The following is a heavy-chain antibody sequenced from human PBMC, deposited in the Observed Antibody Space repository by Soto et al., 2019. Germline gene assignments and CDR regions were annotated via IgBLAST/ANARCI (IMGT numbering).Heavy chain of an antibody. CDR1: GGSISSSSSY. D-gene: IGHD4-17*01. CDR3: ARQPLGAATVASVINWFDP. CDR2: IYYSGST. J-gene: IGHJ5*02. V-gene: IGHV4-39*01. Sequence: QLQLQESGPGLVKPSETLSLTCTVSGGSISSSSSYWGWIRQPPGKGLEWIGYIYYSGSTNYNPSLKSRVTISVDTSKNRFSLRLNSVAAADTAVYYCARQPLGAATVASVINWFDPWGQGALVTGSS.